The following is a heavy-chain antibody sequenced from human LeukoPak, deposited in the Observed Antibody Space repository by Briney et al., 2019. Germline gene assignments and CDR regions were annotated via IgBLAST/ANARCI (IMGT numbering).Heavy chain of an antibody. J-gene: IGHJ3*02. CDR1: GGSISSYY. V-gene: IGHV4-59*01. D-gene: IGHD4-17*01. CDR2: IYYSGST. Sequence: SETLSLTCTVSGGSISSYYWSWIRQPPGKGLEWIGYIYYSGSTNYNPSPKSRVTISVDTSKNQFSLKLSSVTAADTAVYYRARDFSATTVDAFDIWGQGTMVTVSS. CDR3: ARDFSATTVDAFDI.